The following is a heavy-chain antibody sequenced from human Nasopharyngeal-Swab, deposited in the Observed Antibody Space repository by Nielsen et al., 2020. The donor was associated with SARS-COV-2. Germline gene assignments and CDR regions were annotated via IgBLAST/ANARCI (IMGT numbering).Heavy chain of an antibody. J-gene: IGHJ4*02. Sequence: WVRQARGQGLEWMGIINPSGGSTSYAQKFQGRVTMTRDTSTSTVYMELSSLRSEDTAVYYCARGLGDSSGYYDYWGQGTLVTVSS. V-gene: IGHV1-46*01. CDR3: ARGLGDSSGYYDY. D-gene: IGHD3-22*01. CDR2: INPSGGST.